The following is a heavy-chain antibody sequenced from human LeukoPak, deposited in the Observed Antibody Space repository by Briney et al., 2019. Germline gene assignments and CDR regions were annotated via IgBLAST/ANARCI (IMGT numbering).Heavy chain of an antibody. CDR3: AKDIVGATGY. CDR2: ISGSGGST. D-gene: IGHD1-26*01. V-gene: IGHV3-23*01. CDR1: GFTFSSYA. J-gene: IGHJ4*02. Sequence: GGSLRLSCAASGFTFSSYAMSWVRQAPGKGLEWVSSISGSGGSTYYADSVKGRFTISRDNSENTLYLQMNSLRAEDTAVYYCAKDIVGATGYWGQGTLVTVSS.